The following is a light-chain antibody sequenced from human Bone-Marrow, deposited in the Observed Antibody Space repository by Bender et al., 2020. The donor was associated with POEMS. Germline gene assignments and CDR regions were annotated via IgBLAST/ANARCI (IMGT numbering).Light chain of an antibody. Sequence: QSVLTQPPSASGTPGQRVTISCSGGSSNIGAHAVNWYQHLPGTAPTLLIYSSHRRPSEVPVRFSGSLSGTSASLAISGLQSEDVADYYCAVWDDSLNGWVFGGGTKLTVL. CDR1: SSNIGAHA. V-gene: IGLV1-44*01. CDR2: SSH. J-gene: IGLJ3*02. CDR3: AVWDDSLNGWV.